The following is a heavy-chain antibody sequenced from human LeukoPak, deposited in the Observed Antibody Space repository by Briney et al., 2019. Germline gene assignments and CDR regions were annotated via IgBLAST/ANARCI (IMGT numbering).Heavy chain of an antibody. J-gene: IGHJ4*02. V-gene: IGHV4-34*01. CDR2: INHCGST. CDR3: ARMWGMGPFDY. D-gene: IGHD3-16*01. Sequence: SETLSLTCAVYGGSFSGYYWSWIRQPPGKGLEWIGEINHCGSTNYNPSLKSRVTISVDTSKNQFSLKLSSVTAADTAVYYCARMWGMGPFDYWGQGTLVTVSS. CDR1: GGSFSGYY.